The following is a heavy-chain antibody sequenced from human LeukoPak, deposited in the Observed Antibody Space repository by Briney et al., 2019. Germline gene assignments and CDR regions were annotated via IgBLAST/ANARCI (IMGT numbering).Heavy chain of an antibody. J-gene: IGHJ4*02. V-gene: IGHV4-59*01. CDR1: GGSISSYY. Sequence: SETLSLTCTVSGGSISSYYWSWIRQPPGKGLEWIGYISYSGSLNYNPSLKSRVTISVDTSKNRFSLKLSSVTAADTAVYYCARAPTWWGQGTLVTVSS. CDR3: ARAPTW. CDR2: ISYSGSL.